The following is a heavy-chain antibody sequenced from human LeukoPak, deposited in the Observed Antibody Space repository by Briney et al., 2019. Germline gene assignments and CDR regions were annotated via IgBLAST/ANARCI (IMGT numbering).Heavy chain of an antibody. CDR2: IKSKTDGGTT. V-gene: IGHV3-15*01. CDR1: GFTFSNAW. Sequence: NPGGSLRLSCAASGFTFSNAWMSWVRQAPGKGLEWVGRIKSKTDGGTTDYAAPVKGRFTISRDDSKNTLYLQMNSLKTEDTAVYYCTTRGVRGHKKYYFDYWGQGTLVTVSS. D-gene: IGHD3-10*01. CDR3: TTRGVRGHKKYYFDY. J-gene: IGHJ4*02.